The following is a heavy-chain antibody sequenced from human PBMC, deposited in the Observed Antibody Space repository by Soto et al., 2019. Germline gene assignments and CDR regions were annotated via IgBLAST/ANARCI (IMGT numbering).Heavy chain of an antibody. J-gene: IGHJ4*02. V-gene: IGHV3-48*01. CDR1: GFTFNTYT. D-gene: IGHD2-2*01. CDR3: ARDREYQPLPDY. Sequence: GGSLRLSCAASGFTFNTYTMDWVRQAPGKRLEWVSYISSSSGTKYYADSVKGRFTISRDNAKNSLYLQMNSLRAEDTAVYYCARDREYQPLPDYWGQGTLVTVSS. CDR2: ISSSSGTK.